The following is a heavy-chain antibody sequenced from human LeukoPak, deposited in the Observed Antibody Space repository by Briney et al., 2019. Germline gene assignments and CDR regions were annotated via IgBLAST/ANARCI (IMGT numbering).Heavy chain of an antibody. D-gene: IGHD3-3*01. CDR3: ARGIYDFWSGYYGGPFDY. V-gene: IGHV3-21*01. CDR2: ISSSSSYI. CDR1: GFTFSSYS. Sequence: PGGSLRLSCAASGFTFSSYSMNWVRQAPGKGLEWVSSISSSSSYIYYADSVKGRFTISRDNAKNSLYLRMNSLRAEDTAVYYCARGIYDFWSGYYGGPFDYWGQGTLVTVSS. J-gene: IGHJ4*02.